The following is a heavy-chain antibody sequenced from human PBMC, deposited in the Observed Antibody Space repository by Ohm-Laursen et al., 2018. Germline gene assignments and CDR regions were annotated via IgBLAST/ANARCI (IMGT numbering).Heavy chain of an antibody. V-gene: IGHV3-23*01. CDR2: ISGSGGST. CDR3: AKGVTMIVVVIGFDY. D-gene: IGHD3-22*01. CDR1: GFTFSSYA. Sequence: SLRLSCSASGFTFSSYAMSWVRQAPGKGLEWVSAISGSGGSTYYADSVKGQFTISRDNSKNTLYLQMNSLRAEDTAVYYCAKGVTMIVVVIGFDYWGQGTLVTVSS. J-gene: IGHJ4*02.